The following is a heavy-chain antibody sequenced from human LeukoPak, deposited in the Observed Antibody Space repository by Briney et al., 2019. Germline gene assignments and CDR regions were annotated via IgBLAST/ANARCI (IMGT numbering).Heavy chain of an antibody. CDR1: GFSFRTHW. J-gene: IGHJ3*02. CDR3: SGDEGSTFDI. V-gene: IGHV3-7*01. Sequence: GGSLRLSCAASGFSFRTHWMSWFRQAPGKGLEWVALIKQDGSVIHYVYSVKGRFTLSRDNAKNSLSLQMNSLRADDTAVYYCSGDEGSTFDIRGQGTKVTVSS. CDR2: IKQDGSVI.